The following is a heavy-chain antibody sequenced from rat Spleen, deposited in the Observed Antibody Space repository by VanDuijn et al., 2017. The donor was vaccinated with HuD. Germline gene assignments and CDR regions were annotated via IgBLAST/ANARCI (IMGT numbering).Heavy chain of an antibody. V-gene: IGHV5-58*01. CDR3: AVAGYGY. D-gene: IGHD1-7*01. J-gene: IGHJ2*01. CDR2: VSSDGVNT. Sequence: EVQLVETGGGVVQPGKSLKLSCVASGFTFSRYWMYWVRQAPGKGLEWVSSVSSDGVNTYYPDSVKGRFTISRDNAENRVYLQMNSLKSEDTATYYCAVAGYGYWGQGVTVTVSS. CDR1: GFTFSRYW.